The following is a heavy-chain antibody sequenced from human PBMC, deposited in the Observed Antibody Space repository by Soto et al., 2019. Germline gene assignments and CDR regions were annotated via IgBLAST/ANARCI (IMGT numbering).Heavy chain of an antibody. J-gene: IGHJ4*02. CDR1: GYTFTNYG. CDR2: VSGYNGNT. D-gene: IGHD6-19*01. CDR3: ARDEGSHGFDS. Sequence: QVQLLVQSGSEVKKPGASVKVSCQASGYTFTNYGISWVRQAPGQGPEWMGWVSGYNGNTNYAQKLRGRVTMTTDTSTSTAYMELRTLRSDDTAVYYCARDEGSHGFDSWGQGTLVTVSS. V-gene: IGHV1-18*04.